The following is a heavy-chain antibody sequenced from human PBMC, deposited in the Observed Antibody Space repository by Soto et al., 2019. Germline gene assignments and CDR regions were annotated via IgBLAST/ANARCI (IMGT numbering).Heavy chain of an antibody. CDR2: ISGYNGNT. D-gene: IGHD2-2*01. V-gene: IGHV1-18*01. CDR3: ARAPYCSSANCLVARRNWLDP. CDR1: GYAFTTYG. Sequence: QVQLVQSGAEVKKPGASVKVSCKASGYAFTTYGITWVRQAPGQGLEWMGWISGYNGNTKYAQKFQGRVTMTTETSTSTAYMELRSLRSDDTAVYYCARAPYCSSANCLVARRNWLDPWGQGTQVTVSS. J-gene: IGHJ5*02.